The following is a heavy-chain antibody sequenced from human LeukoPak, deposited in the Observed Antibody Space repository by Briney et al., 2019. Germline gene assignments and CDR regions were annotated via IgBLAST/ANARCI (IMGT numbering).Heavy chain of an antibody. CDR3: ASDIVGVHGEGN. J-gene: IGHJ4*02. CDR1: GGSFSGYY. Sequence: PSETLSLTCAVYGGSFSGYYWSWIRQPPGKGLEWIGEINHSGSTNYNPSLKSRVTISVDTSKNQFSLKLSSVTAADTAVYYCASDIVGVHGEGNWGQGTLVTVSS. CDR2: INHSGST. V-gene: IGHV4-34*01. D-gene: IGHD1-26*01.